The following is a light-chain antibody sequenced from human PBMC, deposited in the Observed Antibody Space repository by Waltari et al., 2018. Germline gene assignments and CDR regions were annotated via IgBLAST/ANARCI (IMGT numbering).Light chain of an antibody. V-gene: IGKV1-5*03. CDR2: KAS. CDR1: QSIMSW. CDR3: QQYNTDYT. Sequence: DVQMTQSPSTLSASVGDTVSITCRASQSIMSWLAGYQQKAGKAPKVIISKASTLESGVPSRFSGSESGTEFTLTISNLQPDDFATYYCQQYNTDYTFGQGTILEIK. J-gene: IGKJ2*01.